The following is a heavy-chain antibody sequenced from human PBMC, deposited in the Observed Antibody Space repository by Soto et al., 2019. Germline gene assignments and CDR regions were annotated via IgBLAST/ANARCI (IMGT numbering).Heavy chain of an antibody. CDR2: IYNGGSP. V-gene: IGHV4-59*01. Sequence: QVQLQESGPGLVKASETLSLTCTVSGDSISTDYWSWIRQPPGKRLEYIGFIYNGGSPNYSPSLDSRVAISPDTSKNQSSLTLSSVTAADTAVYYCARGEWFLRRYGMDVWGRGTTVTVS. CDR3: ARGEWFLRRYGMDV. CDR1: GDSISTDY. J-gene: IGHJ6*02. D-gene: IGHD3-3*01.